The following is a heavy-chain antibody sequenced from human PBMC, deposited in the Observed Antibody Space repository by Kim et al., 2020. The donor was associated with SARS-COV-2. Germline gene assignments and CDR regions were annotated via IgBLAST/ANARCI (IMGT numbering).Heavy chain of an antibody. J-gene: IGHJ4*01. V-gene: IGHV3-15*01. CDR2: IKAKTDREAQ. CDR1: GINFQISW. CDR3: ATGFYGAFYH. D-gene: IGHD3-10*01. Sequence: GGSLRLSCVVSGINFQISWMSWVRKSPGKGLEWLGLIKAKTDREAQDYAAPVEGRFAISRDDSKSTVYLQMNSLQSGDTAGYYCATGFYGAFYHWGHGT.